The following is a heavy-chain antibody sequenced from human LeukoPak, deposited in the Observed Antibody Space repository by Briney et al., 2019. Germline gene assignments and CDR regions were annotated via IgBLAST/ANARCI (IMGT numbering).Heavy chain of an antibody. CDR2: IYYSGST. CDR1: GGSISSSSYY. Sequence: PSETLSLTCTVSGGSISSSSYYWGWIRQPPGEGLEWIGYIYYSGSTNYNPSLKSRVTISVDTSKNQFSLKLSSVTAADTAVYYCARAGYRYFDYWGQGTLVTVSS. CDR3: ARAGYRYFDY. J-gene: IGHJ4*02. V-gene: IGHV4-61*05. D-gene: IGHD5-18*01.